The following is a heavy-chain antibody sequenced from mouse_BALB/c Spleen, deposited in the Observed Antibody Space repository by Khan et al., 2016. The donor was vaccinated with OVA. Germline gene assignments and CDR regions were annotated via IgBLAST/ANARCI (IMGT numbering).Heavy chain of an antibody. D-gene: IGHD4-1*01. Sequence: VQLKQSGPGLVKPSQSLSLTCTVTGYSITSDYAWNWIRQFPGNKLEWMGYISYSGRTSYNPSLKSRISVTRATSKHQFFLQLDSVTTEDTATCYCGMGRTYWGQGTLVTVSA. J-gene: IGHJ3*01. V-gene: IGHV3-2*02. CDR2: ISYSGRT. CDR3: GMGRTY. CDR1: GYSITSDYA.